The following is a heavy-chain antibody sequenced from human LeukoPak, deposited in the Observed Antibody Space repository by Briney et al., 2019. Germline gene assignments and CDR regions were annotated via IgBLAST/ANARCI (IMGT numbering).Heavy chain of an antibody. D-gene: IGHD3-16*01. CDR1: GFTFSSYG. V-gene: IGHV3-30*02. Sequence: GGSLRLSCAASGFTFSSYGMHWVRQAPGKGLEWVAFIRYDGNNKYYADSVKGRFTISRDNSKNTLYLQMNSLRAEDTAVYYCAKGRGNYYHYMDVWGKGTTVTVSS. J-gene: IGHJ6*03. CDR3: AKGRGNYYHYMDV. CDR2: IRYDGNNK.